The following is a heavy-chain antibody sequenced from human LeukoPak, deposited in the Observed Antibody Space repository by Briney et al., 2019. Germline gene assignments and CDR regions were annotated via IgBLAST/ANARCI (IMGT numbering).Heavy chain of an antibody. D-gene: IGHD1-14*01. CDR3: ARDRTYLGLGY. J-gene: IGHJ4*02. Sequence: GGSLRLSCAASGFTLSTYWMGWVRQAPGKGLEWVANIKQDGSDKYYGDSVKGRFTISRDTAKNSLYLQMNSLRPEDTAVYYCARDRTYLGLGYWGQGTRVTVSS. CDR1: GFTLSTYW. V-gene: IGHV3-7*01. CDR2: IKQDGSDK.